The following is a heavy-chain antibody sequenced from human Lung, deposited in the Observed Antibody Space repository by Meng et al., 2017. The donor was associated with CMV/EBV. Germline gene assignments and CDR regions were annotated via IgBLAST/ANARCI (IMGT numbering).Heavy chain of an antibody. J-gene: IGHJ4*02. CDR3: ARGFWNPYYEDTHDF. CDR1: GFPFSRYW. CDR2: INQDESEK. Sequence: GEXXKISCAAPGFPFSRYWMSWVRQAPGKGLEWVANINQDESEKYYVDSVKGRFTISRDNAKNSLYLQMNSLRAEDTAVFYCARGFWNPYYEDTHDFWGQGXLVTVSS. V-gene: IGHV3-7*04. D-gene: IGHD3-3*01.